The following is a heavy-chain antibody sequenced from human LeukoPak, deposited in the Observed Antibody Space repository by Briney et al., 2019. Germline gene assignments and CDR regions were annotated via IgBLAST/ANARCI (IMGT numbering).Heavy chain of an antibody. CDR2: MNPNSGNT. CDR3: ARPYCSSTSCYLGSYAFDI. CDR1: GYTFTSYD. V-gene: IGHV1-8*03. D-gene: IGHD2-2*01. Sequence: ASVKVSCKASGYTFTSYDINWVRKATGQGLEWMGWMNPNSGNTGYAQKFQGRVTITRNTSISTAYMELSSLRSEDTAVYYCARPYCSSTSCYLGSYAFDIWGQGTMVTVSS. J-gene: IGHJ3*02.